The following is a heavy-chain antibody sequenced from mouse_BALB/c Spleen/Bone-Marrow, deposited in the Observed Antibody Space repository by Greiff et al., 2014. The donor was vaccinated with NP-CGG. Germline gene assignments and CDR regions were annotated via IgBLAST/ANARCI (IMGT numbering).Heavy chain of an antibody. CDR2: ISSGGTT. CDR3: ARRSGYDFPFPY. D-gene: IGHD2-4*01. CDR1: GFTFSSYA. J-gene: IGHJ3*01. V-gene: IGHV5-6-5*01. Sequence: EVKLVESGGGLVKPGGSLKLSCAASGFTFSSYAMSWIRQTPEKRLEWVASISSGGTTDYQDSVRGRFTISRDNAMNILNLQMISLGSEDTSMYYGARRSGYDFPFPYWGQGTLVTVSA.